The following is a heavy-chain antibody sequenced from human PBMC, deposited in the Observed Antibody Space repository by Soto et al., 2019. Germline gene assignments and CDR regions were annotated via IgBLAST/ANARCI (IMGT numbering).Heavy chain of an antibody. CDR1: GGSFSGFY. CDR2: LTDSGGT. Sequence: QVQLQQWGAGLLKPSETLSLTCAVYGGSFSGFYWSWIRQPPGKGLEWIGELTDSGGTNYNASLKSRVSISGDTSKNQFSLKLNFVTAADTAVYYCARGRGGVQHWGQGTLVTVSS. V-gene: IGHV4-34*01. J-gene: IGHJ1*01. CDR3: ARGRGGVQH. D-gene: IGHD3-10*01.